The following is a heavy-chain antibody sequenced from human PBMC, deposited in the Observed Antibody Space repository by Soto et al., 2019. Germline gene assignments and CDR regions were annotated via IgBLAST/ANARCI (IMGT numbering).Heavy chain of an antibody. D-gene: IGHD4-17*01. CDR2: IIPILGIA. V-gene: IGHV1-69*02. Sequence: QVQLVQSGAEVKKPGSSVKVSCKASGGIFSSYTISWMRQAPGQGLEWMGRIIPILGIANYAQKFQGRVTITADKSTSTAYMELSSLRPEDTAVFYCAEGMTTGDYWGQGTLVTVSS. CDR3: AEGMTTGDY. CDR1: GGIFSSYT. J-gene: IGHJ4*02.